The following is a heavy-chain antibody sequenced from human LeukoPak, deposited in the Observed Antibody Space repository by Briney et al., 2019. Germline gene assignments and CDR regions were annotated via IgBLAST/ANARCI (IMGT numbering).Heavy chain of an antibody. V-gene: IGHV3-74*01. CDR1: GFTFSSYW. Sequence: GGSLRLSCAASGFTFSSYWMHWVRQAPGKGLVWVSRISSDGDTTNYADSVKDRFTISRDNAKNTLYLQMNSLRAEDTAVYYCARVLYSWNDVVDYWGQGTLVTVSS. D-gene: IGHD1-20*01. CDR3: ARVLYSWNDVVDY. J-gene: IGHJ4*02. CDR2: ISSDGDTT.